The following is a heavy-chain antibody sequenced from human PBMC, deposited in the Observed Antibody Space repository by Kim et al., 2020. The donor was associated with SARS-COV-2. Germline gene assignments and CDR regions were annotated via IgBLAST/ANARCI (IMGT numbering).Heavy chain of an antibody. V-gene: IGHV3-11*03. J-gene: IGHJ3*02. CDR2: ISSSSSYT. Sequence: GGSLRLSCAASGFTFSDYYMSWIRQAPGKGLEWVSYISSSSSYTNYADSVKGRFTISRDNAKNSLYLQMNSLRAEDTAVYYCARGGYNWNPNAFDIWGQGTMVTVSS. CDR3: ARGGYNWNPNAFDI. D-gene: IGHD1-20*01. CDR1: GFTFSDYY.